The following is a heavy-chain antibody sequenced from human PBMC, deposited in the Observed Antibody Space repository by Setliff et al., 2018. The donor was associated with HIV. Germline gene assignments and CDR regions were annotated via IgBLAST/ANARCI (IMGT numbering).Heavy chain of an antibody. J-gene: IGHJ4*02. Sequence: SETLSLTCTVSGGSINSGGYYWSWIRQLPGKGLEWIGYIYYSGSTNYNPSLKSPVTISVDTSKNQFSLNLSSVTAADTAVYYCARLKSGSLGGYVDYWGQGTLVTVSS. V-gene: IGHV4-61*08. CDR2: IYYSGST. CDR1: GGSINSGGYY. CDR3: ARLKSGSLGGYVDY. D-gene: IGHD3-10*01.